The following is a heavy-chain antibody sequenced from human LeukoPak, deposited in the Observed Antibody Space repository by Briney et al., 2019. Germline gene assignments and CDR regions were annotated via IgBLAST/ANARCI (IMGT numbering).Heavy chain of an antibody. V-gene: IGHV1-18*04. Sequence: ASVKVSCKASGYTFTDYYIHWVRQPPGQGLEWMGWISPYNGNTDYAQRFQGRVTMTADTSTTTAYMELRSLKSDDTAVYYCARLFGELFLPSDYFFYMDVWGKGTTVTVSS. CDR1: GYTFTDYY. CDR2: ISPYNGNT. J-gene: IGHJ6*03. D-gene: IGHD3-10*02. CDR3: ARLFGELFLPSDYFFYMDV.